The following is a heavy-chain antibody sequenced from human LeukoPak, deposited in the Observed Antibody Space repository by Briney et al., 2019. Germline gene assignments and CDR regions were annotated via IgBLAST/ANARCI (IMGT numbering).Heavy chain of an antibody. Sequence: ETLSLTWTVSGSSISSYYWSWIRKPAGKGLDWIGRIYTSGSTNYNPSLKSRVTMSVDTSKNQFSLKLSSVTAADTAVYYCARDAGVAVAGTMYAFDIWGQGTMVTVSS. CDR2: IYTSGST. CDR3: ARDAGVAVAGTMYAFDI. D-gene: IGHD6-19*01. J-gene: IGHJ3*02. CDR1: GSSISSYY. V-gene: IGHV4-4*07.